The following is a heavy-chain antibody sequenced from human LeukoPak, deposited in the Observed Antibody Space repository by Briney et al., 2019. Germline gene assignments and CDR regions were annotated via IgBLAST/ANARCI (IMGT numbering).Heavy chain of an antibody. V-gene: IGHV4-34*01. CDR3: ARGYYYGSGSYYMDV. CDR2: INHSGST. Sequence: SETLSLTCAVYGGSFSGYYWSWIRQPPGKGLEWIGEINHSGSTNYNPPLKSRVTISVDTPKNPFSLKLSSVTAADTAVYYCARGYYYGSGSYYMDVWGKGTTVTVS. D-gene: IGHD3-10*01. J-gene: IGHJ6*03. CDR1: GGSFSGYY.